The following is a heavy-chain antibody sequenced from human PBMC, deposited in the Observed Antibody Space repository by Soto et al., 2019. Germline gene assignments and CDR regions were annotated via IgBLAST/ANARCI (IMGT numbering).Heavy chain of an antibody. CDR2: IKQDGSEK. D-gene: IGHD6-6*01. CDR3: ARVPAPQYSRVLYFDY. V-gene: IGHV3-7*01. Sequence: GGSLRLSCAASGFTFSSYWMSWVRQAPGKGLEWVANIKQDGSEKYYVDSVKGRFTISRDNAKNSLYLQMNSLRAEDTAVYYCARVPAPQYSRVLYFDYWGQGTLVTVSS. CDR1: GFTFSSYW. J-gene: IGHJ4*02.